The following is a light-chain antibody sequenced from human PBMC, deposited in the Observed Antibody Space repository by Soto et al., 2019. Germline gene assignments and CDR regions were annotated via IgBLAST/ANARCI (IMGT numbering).Light chain of an antibody. Sequence: EIVLTQSPGTLSLSPGERGTLSCRASQNLGTLYLAWFQQKSGQAPRLLIYSASRRDTGIPDRFTGSGSGTDFTLTINRVEPEDVAVYFCQQYAGSPRTFGQGTKVEIK. J-gene: IGKJ1*01. CDR2: SAS. V-gene: IGKV3-20*01. CDR1: QNLGTLY. CDR3: QQYAGSPRT.